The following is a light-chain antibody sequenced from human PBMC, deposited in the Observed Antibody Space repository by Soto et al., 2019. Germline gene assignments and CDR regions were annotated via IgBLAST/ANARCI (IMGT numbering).Light chain of an antibody. CDR3: SSYTSSSTL. Sequence: QSALTQPASVSGSPGQSITISCTGTSSDVGGYNYVSWYQQHPGKAPKLMIYDVSNRPSGVSNCFSGSKSGNTASLTISGLQAEDEADYYCSSYTSSSTLFGTGTKVTVL. CDR2: DVS. J-gene: IGLJ1*01. V-gene: IGLV2-14*01. CDR1: SSDVGGYNY.